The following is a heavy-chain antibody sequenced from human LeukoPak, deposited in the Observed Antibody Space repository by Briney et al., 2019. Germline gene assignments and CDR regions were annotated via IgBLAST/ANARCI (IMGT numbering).Heavy chain of an antibody. Sequence: GGSLRLSCAASGFTFSSYSMNWVRQAPGKGLEWVSSISSSSSYIYYADSVKGRFTISRDNAKNSLYLQMNSLRAEDTAVYYCARVGYCSSTSCYLRISDALDIWGQGTMVTVSS. V-gene: IGHV3-21*01. CDR1: GFTFSSYS. J-gene: IGHJ3*02. D-gene: IGHD2-2*01. CDR3: ARVGYCSSTSCYLRISDALDI. CDR2: ISSSSSYI.